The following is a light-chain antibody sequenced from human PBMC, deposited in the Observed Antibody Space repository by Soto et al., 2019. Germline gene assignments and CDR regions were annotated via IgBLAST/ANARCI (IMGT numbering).Light chain of an antibody. V-gene: IGKV3-20*01. CDR1: QSVSRRH. Sequence: EIVLTQSPGTLSLSPGESATLSCRASQSVSRRHLAWYQHKTGQAPRLLIDDASRRATGIPDRFSGSGSGTDVTLTIDRLEPEDIAVYHCQQYGSLPFTFGPGTKMEI. CDR3: QQYGSLPFT. CDR2: DAS. J-gene: IGKJ2*01.